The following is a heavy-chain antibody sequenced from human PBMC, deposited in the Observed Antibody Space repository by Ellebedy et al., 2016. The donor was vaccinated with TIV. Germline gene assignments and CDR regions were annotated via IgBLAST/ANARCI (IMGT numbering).Heavy chain of an antibody. Sequence: GESLKISCAASGFTFSSSILNWVRQAPGKGLEWVALISPDGRDKQYGDSVKGRSTISRDDSRNTLYLQMDRLRTEDTALYYCAREAHSSGRACTFDYWGQGTLFTVSS. V-gene: IGHV3-30*04. CDR2: ISPDGRDK. D-gene: IGHD6-19*01. CDR1: GFTFSSSI. CDR3: AREAHSSGRACTFDY. J-gene: IGHJ4*02.